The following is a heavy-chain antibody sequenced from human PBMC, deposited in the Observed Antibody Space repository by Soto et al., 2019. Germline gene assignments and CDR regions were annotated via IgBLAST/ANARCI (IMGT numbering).Heavy chain of an antibody. CDR3: ARENYFDY. CDR2: ISGNGDRT. J-gene: IGHJ4*02. Sequence: GGSLRLSCAASAFAFSRSAMSWVRQTPGKGLEWVSAISGNGDRTFYADSVKGRVTISRDNAKNSLYLQMNSLRGEDTAVYYCARENYFDYWGQGTQVTVSS. CDR1: AFAFSRSA. D-gene: IGHD1-26*01. V-gene: IGHV3-23*01.